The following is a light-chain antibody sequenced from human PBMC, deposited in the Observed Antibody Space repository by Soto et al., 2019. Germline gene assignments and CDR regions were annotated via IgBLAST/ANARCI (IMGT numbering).Light chain of an antibody. J-gene: IGKJ1*01. V-gene: IGKV3-15*01. CDR3: QQYNNWPRT. Sequence: EIVMTQSPATLSVSPGERATLSCSASQSLSSNLAWYQQKPGQAPRLLIYGASTRATGIPAKFSGSGSGTEFTLTISSLQSEDFAVYYCQQYNNWPRTFGQGTKVEI. CDR1: QSLSSN. CDR2: GAS.